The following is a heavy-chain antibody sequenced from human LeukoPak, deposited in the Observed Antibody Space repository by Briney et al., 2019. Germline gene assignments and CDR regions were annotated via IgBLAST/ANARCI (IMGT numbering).Heavy chain of an antibody. V-gene: IGHV3-74*01. CDR3: ARGRPHGNDY. J-gene: IGHJ4*02. CDR2: IASDGSST. D-gene: IGHD4-23*01. Sequence: GGSLRLSCAASGFTFSSYWMNWVRHAPGEGLVWVSRIASDGSSTTYADSVKGRFSISRDNAKNTLYLQMNSLRVEDTAVYYCARGRPHGNDYWGQGTLVTVSS. CDR1: GFTFSSYW.